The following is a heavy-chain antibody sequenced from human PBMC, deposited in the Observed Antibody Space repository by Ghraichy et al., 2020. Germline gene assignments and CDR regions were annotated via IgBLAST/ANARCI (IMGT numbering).Heavy chain of an antibody. V-gene: IGHV4-34*01. Sequence: SETLSLTCTVSGGSISSYYWSWIRQPPGKGLEWIGEIDHSGSTNYNTSLKSRVTISVDTSKNQFSLNLGSLTAADTAVYYCARVLVPPGSRYFDLWGLGTLVTVSS. CDR1: GGSISSYY. CDR3: ARVLVPPGSRYFDL. CDR2: IDHSGST. J-gene: IGHJ2*01. D-gene: IGHD2-2*01.